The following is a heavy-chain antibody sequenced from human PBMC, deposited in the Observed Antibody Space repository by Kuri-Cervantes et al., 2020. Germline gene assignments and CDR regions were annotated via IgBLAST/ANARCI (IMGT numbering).Heavy chain of an antibody. V-gene: IGHV1-46*01. J-gene: IGHJ3*02. CDR1: GYTFTSYY. CDR2: INPSGGST. Sequence: ASVNVSCKASGYTFTSYYMHWVRQAPGQGLEWMGIINPSGGSTSYAQKFQGRVTMTRDTSTSTVYMELSRLRSDDTAVYYCARVTLDYYESSKDAFDIWGQGTMVTVSS. CDR3: ARVTLDYYESSKDAFDI. D-gene: IGHD3-22*01.